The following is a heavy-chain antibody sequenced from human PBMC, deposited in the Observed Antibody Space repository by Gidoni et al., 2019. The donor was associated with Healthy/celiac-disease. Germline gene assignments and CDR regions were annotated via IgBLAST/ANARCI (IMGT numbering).Heavy chain of an antibody. J-gene: IGHJ6*02. V-gene: IGHV3-21*01. CDR1: GFTFSSYS. CDR2: ISSSSSYI. CDR3: ARELGIAAAGGMDV. D-gene: IGHD6-13*01. Sequence: EVQLVESGGGLVKPGGSLRLSCAASGFTFSSYSMNWVRQAPGKGLEWVSSISSSSSYIYYADSVKGRFTISRDNAKNSLYLQMNSLRAEDTAVYYCARELGIAAAGGMDVWGQGTTVTVSS.